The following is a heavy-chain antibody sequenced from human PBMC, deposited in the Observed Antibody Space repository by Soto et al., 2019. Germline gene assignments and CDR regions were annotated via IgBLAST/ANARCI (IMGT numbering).Heavy chain of an antibody. CDR2: IKPDGSEK. Sequence: EVQLVESGGGLVQPGGSLRLSCAASGFTFSSYWMTWVRQAPGKGLEWVANIKPDGSEKYYVDSMKGRFTISRDNAKSSLYLQMNSLTAEDTAVYYCGGSSGWPGIYDQWGQGSLVTVSS. D-gene: IGHD6-19*01. J-gene: IGHJ4*02. CDR1: GFTFSSYW. V-gene: IGHV3-7*05. CDR3: GGSSGWPGIYDQ.